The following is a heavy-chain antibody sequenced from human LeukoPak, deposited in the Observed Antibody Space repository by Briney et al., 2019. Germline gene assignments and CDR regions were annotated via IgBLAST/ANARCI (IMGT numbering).Heavy chain of an antibody. CDR2: ISSSSSYI. CDR3: ARGGYYGSGSYADI. J-gene: IGHJ3*02. Sequence: GASLRLSCAASGFTFSSYSMNWVRQAPGKGLELVSSISSSSSYIYYADSVKGRFTISRDNAKNSLYLQMNSLRAEDTAVYYCARGGYYGSGSYADIWGQGTMVTVSS. CDR1: GFTFSSYS. V-gene: IGHV3-21*01. D-gene: IGHD3-10*01.